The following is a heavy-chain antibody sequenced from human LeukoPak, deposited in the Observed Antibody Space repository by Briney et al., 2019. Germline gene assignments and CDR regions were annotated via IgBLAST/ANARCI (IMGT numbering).Heavy chain of an antibody. CDR1: GDSISGYY. J-gene: IGHJ4*02. V-gene: IGHV4-4*07. D-gene: IGHD3-22*01. CDR3: ARGRTYYDSTGYYYDF. Sequence: PSETLSLTCAVSGDSISGYYWSWIRQPAEKGLEWIARMSGSGSTNYNPSLKSRVTLSVDTSKNQFSLSLNSVTAADTAVYYCARGRTYYDSTGYYYDFWGQGTLVTVSS. CDR2: MSGSGST.